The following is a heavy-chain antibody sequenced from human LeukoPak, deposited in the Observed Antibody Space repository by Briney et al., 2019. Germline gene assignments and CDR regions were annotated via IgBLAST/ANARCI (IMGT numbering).Heavy chain of an antibody. J-gene: IGHJ6*02. V-gene: IGHV3-7*03. CDR3: ARNNGMDV. CDR2: VNRDGSET. Sequence: GGSLRLSCAASGFALSSHWMTWVRQVPGRGPEWVAIVNRDGSETYYLDSVKGRFTISKDNAKNSLYLQMNSLRAEDTALYHCARNNGMDVWGQGTTVIVSS. CDR1: GFALSSHW.